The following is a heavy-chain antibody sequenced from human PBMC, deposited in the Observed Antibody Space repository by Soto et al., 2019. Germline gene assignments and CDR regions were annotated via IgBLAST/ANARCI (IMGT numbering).Heavy chain of an antibody. D-gene: IGHD4-17*01. V-gene: IGHV1-46*01. CDR1: GYTFINYY. CDR3: ARQSGLRTRYYYYYYMDV. CDR2: INPNGGST. Sequence: ASVKVSCNASGYTFINYYIHLVRQAPGQGLEWMGVINPNGGSTVYAQKFQGRVTLTRDTSTSTVYVELSSVTAADTAVYYCARQSGLRTRYYYYYYMDVWGKGTTVTVSS. J-gene: IGHJ6*03.